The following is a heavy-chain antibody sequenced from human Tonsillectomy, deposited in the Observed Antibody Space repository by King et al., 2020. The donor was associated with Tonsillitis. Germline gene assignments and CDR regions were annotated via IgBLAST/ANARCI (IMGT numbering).Heavy chain of an antibody. CDR3: ARQRPCHVRALGGRGRGCLDY. D-gene: IGHD2-15*01. J-gene: IGHJ4*02. V-gene: IGHV5-51*01. CDR1: GYSFTNYW. Sequence: PLVQSGAEVTPPGESLKISCKGSGYSFTNYWNGWVRQMPGNDLEWMGIIYPGDSDTRYSPAFQGQVTISADKSISTAYLQWSSLKASATAMYYCARQRPCHVRALGGRGRGCLDYWGQGTRVTGSS. CDR2: IYPGDSDT.